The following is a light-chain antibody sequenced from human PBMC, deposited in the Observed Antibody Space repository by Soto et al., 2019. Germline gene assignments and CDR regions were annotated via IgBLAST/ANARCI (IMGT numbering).Light chain of an antibody. CDR1: SSDVGNYNL. J-gene: IGLJ1*01. V-gene: IGLV2-23*01. Sequence: QSALTQPAXVSGSPGQSITISCTGTSSDVGNYNLVSWYQQHPGKAPKLMIYEGSKRPSGVSNRFSGAKSGNTASLTISGLQAEDESDYYCCSYAGSSTYVFGTGTKVTVL. CDR2: EGS. CDR3: CSYAGSSTYV.